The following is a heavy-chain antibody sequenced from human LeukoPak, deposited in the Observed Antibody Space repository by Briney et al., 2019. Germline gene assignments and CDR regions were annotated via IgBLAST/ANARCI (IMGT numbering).Heavy chain of an antibody. V-gene: IGHV4-59*08. CDR2: IYYSGNT. Sequence: SETLSLTCTVSGGPNNSYYWSWIRQPPGKRLEWIGYIYYSGNTKYNPSLKSRVTISVETTKNQCSLKLRSVTAAATTMYYSARQSGGYYAPESWGEGALVTASS. CDR1: GGPNNSYY. J-gene: IGHJ5*02. CDR3: ARQSGGYYAPES. D-gene: IGHD1-26*01.